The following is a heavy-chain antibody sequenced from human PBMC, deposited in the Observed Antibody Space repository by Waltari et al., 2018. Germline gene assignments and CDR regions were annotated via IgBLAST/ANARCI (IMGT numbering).Heavy chain of an antibody. V-gene: IGHV1-69*01. J-gene: IGHJ2*01. CDR3: ARDRHFSDGGAYYESGL. Sequence: VSWVRQAPGQGLEWVGGIKPVLGTTSYAQKFQDRVTLIADDSSSTVYMELSSLKSDDTAVYYCARDRHFSDGGAYYESGLWGRGTLVTVSS. D-gene: IGHD2-21*01. CDR2: IKPVLGTT.